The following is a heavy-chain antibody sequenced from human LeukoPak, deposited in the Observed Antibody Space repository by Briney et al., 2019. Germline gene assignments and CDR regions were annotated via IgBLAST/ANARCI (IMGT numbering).Heavy chain of an antibody. CDR1: GYTFTSYY. Sequence: GASVKVSCKASGYTFTSYYMHWVRQAPGQGLEWMGIINPSGGSTSYAQKFQGRVTMTRDTSISTAYMELSRLRSDDTAVYYCAREGGRGELWFGELSRSKNAFDYWGQGTLVTVSS. CDR2: INPSGGST. CDR3: AREGGRGELWFGELSRSKNAFDY. J-gene: IGHJ4*02. D-gene: IGHD3-10*01. V-gene: IGHV1-46*01.